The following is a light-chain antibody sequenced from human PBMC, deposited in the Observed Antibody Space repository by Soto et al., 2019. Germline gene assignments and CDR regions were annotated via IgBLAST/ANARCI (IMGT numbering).Light chain of an antibody. V-gene: IGKV1-33*01. CDR3: KQYDSFPIT. Sequence: DIQLTQSPSSLSASVGDRVTITCQASQDISNHLNWYQQKPGKAPRLLIYDASNLETGVQSRFSGSGSGTDFTVTIRSLQPEDIATYYCKQYDSFPITFGQGTRLEIK. CDR1: QDISNH. CDR2: DAS. J-gene: IGKJ5*01.